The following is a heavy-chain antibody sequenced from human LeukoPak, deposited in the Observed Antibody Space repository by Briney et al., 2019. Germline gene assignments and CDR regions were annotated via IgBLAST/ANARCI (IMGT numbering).Heavy chain of an antibody. D-gene: IGHD1-26*01. Sequence: GESLRISCQGSGYNFTTYWITWVRQMPGKGLEWMGRIHPSDSYTNYSPSFQGHVTISADKSLSTAYLQWSSLKASDSAMYYWARTPWESISLHYMDVWGQGTTVTVSS. V-gene: IGHV5-10-1*01. CDR1: GYNFTTYW. J-gene: IGHJ6*02. CDR3: ARTPWESISLHYMDV. CDR2: IHPSDSYT.